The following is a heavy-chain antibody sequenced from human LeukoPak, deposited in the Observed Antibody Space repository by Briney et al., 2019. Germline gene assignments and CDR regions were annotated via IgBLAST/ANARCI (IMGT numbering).Heavy chain of an antibody. V-gene: IGHV4-30-2*01. CDR1: GGSISSGGYS. D-gene: IGHD2-2*01. Sequence: SQTLSLTCAVSGGSISSGGYSWSWIRQPPGKGLEWIGYIYHSGSTYYNPSLKSRVTISVDTSKNQFSLKLSSVTAADTAVYYCARGRRRYCSSTSCYRHDYWGQGTLVTVSS. CDR3: ARGRRRYCSSTSCYRHDY. CDR2: IYHSGST. J-gene: IGHJ4*02.